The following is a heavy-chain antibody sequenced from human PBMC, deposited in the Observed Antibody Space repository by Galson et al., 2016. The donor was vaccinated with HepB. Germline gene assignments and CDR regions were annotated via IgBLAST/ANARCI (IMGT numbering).Heavy chain of an antibody. J-gene: IGHJ5*02. CDR1: GFSLTTTGMA. CDR2: IYWDEDK. V-gene: IGHV2-5*02. D-gene: IGHD6-19*01. Sequence: PALVKPTQTLTLTCTFSGFSLTTTGMAVAWIRQPPGKALEWLALIYWDEDKRYNPSLHNRLTITKDTSKNQVVLTMTNMEPVDTATYYCAHRPPPYRSPFASWGQGILVSVSS. CDR3: AHRPPPYRSPFAS.